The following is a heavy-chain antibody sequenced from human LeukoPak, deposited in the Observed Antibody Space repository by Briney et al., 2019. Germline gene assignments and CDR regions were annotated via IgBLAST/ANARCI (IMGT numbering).Heavy chain of an antibody. J-gene: IGHJ4*02. Sequence: SETLSLTCTVAGGSINSGDYYWSWIRQPPGKGLEWIGYIFYSGNTYYNPSLKSRVIISIDTSKNQFSLRLSSVTAVDTAVYYCATTARHCSDYWGQGTLVTVSS. CDR2: IFYSGNT. V-gene: IGHV4-30-4*08. CDR3: ATTARHCSDY. CDR1: GGSINSGDYY. D-gene: IGHD6-6*01.